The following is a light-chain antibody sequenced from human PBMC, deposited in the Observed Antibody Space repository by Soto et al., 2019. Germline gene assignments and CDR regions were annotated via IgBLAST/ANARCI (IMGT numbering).Light chain of an antibody. CDR1: QSIYKW. V-gene: IGKV1-12*01. CDR2: AAS. Sequence: DIQLIQSPSSVSASIGDRVTISCRASQSIYKWLVWYQQKPGKAPKLLIYAASSLQSGVPSRFSGSGYGTEFTLTISSLQPEDSATYYCQQADSFPLTFGGGTEVAI. CDR3: QQADSFPLT. J-gene: IGKJ4*01.